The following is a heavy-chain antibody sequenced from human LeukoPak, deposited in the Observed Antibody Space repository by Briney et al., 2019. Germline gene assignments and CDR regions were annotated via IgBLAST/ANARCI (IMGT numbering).Heavy chain of an antibody. CDR2: IRQDGSER. CDR1: GFAFSSYW. D-gene: IGHD6-19*01. CDR3: ARGAQWLAGRFDY. V-gene: IGHV3-7*03. J-gene: IGHJ4*02. Sequence: GGSLRLSCAASGFAFSSYWMSWVRQAPGKGLEWVANIRQDGSERYYVDSVKGRFTISRDDAKNSLYLQMDSPRAEDTAVYYCARGAQWLAGRFDYWGQGTLVTVSS.